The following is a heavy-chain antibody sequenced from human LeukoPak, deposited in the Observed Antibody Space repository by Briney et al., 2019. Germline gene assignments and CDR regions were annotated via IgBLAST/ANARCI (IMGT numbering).Heavy chain of an antibody. D-gene: IGHD3-9*01. CDR1: GFTFSSYA. CDR3: AKVDYDILTGTFDY. Sequence: PGGSPRLSCAASGFTFSSYAMSWVRQAPGKGLEWVSAISGSGGSTYYADSVKGRFTISRDNSKNTLYLQMNSLRAEDTAVYYCAKVDYDILTGTFDYWGQGTLVTVSS. V-gene: IGHV3-23*01. J-gene: IGHJ4*02. CDR2: ISGSGGST.